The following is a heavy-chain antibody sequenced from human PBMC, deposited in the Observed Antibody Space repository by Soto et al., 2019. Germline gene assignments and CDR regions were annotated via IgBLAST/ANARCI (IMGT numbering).Heavy chain of an antibody. CDR2: IKNRAEAETT. V-gene: IGHV3-15*07. J-gene: IGHJ4*02. Sequence: EVHLVESGGGLVKTGGSLRLSCAASGFTFSNVWMNWVRQAPGKGLEWVGRIKNRAEAETTDYAAPVKGRFTISRNDSHDTLYLQMSSLKTEDTGVYFCTTVGAGPDPYSGSWYPTFYFDHWGQGSLVTVSS. D-gene: IGHD6-13*01. CDR1: GFTFSNVW. CDR3: TTVGAGPDPYSGSWYPTFYFDH.